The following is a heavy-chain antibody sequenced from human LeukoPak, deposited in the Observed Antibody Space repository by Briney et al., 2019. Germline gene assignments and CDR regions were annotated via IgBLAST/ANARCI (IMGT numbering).Heavy chain of an antibody. CDR3: ASPIDQNS. V-gene: IGHV1-2*06. J-gene: IGHJ4*02. D-gene: IGHD1-26*01. CDR2: INPTTGGA. CDR1: GYDFAGFY. Sequence: ASVKVSCKASGYDFAGFYLHWVRQVPGQGLEWMGRINPTTGGANFTQKFQGRVTLTRDTSISTAYMELSGLRSDDTAVYYCASPIDQNSWGQGTLVTVSS.